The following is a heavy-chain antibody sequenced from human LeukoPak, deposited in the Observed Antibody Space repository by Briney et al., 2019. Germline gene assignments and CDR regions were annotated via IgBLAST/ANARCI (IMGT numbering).Heavy chain of an antibody. V-gene: IGHV3-66*01. J-gene: IGHJ4*02. CDR1: EFSVGSNY. CDR2: IYSGGST. Sequence: GGSLRLSCAASEFSVGSNYMTWVRQAPGKGLEWVSLIYSGGSTYYADSVKGRFTISRDNSKNTLYLQMNSLRAEDTAVYFCSRDQTPYYWGQGTLVTVSS. CDR3: SRDQTPYY.